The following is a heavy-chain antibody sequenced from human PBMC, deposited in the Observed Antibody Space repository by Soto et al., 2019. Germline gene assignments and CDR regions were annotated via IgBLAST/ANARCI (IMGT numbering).Heavy chain of an antibody. V-gene: IGHV1-18*01. CDR3: AREAFGVQASWFDP. Sequence: QIQRVQSGSEVRMPGASVKVSCKASGYIFTTYSITWVRQAPGQGLEWMGWVSASNGKTNYAQKFEDRVTMTTDTSTTTAYMELRSLRSDDTAVYYCAREAFGVQASWFDPWGQGTLVTVSS. CDR1: GYIFTTYS. D-gene: IGHD3-10*01. CDR2: VSASNGKT. J-gene: IGHJ5*02.